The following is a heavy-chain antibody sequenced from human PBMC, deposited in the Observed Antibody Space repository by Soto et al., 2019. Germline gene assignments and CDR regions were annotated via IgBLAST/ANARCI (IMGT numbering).Heavy chain of an antibody. CDR2: ITPFNGDV. V-gene: IGHV1-45*02. CDR1: GNTFTYRY. CDR3: ASGGAGSGPLTWELPDH. D-gene: IGHD1-26*01. J-gene: IGHJ4*02. Sequence: QMQLVQSGAEVKKTGSTVTVSCKALGNTFTYRYLHWVRQAPGQALEWMGWITPFNGDVHYAHKSQERVTITRDRSINTAYMRMSSLRSEDTAMYYCASGGAGSGPLTWELPDHWGQGTLVTVSS.